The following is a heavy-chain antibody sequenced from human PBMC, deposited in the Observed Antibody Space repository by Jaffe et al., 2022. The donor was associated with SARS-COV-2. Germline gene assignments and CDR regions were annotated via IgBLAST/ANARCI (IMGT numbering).Heavy chain of an antibody. CDR3: ARGLRTTRPKPMDV. CDR2: INHSGST. CDR1: GGSFSGYY. V-gene: IGHV4-34*01. Sequence: QVQLQQWGAGLLKPSETLSLTCAVYGGSFSGYYWSWIRQPPGKGLEWIGEINHSGSTDYNPSLKSRVTISVDTSKNQFSLKLSSVTAADTAVYYCARGLRTTRPKPMDVWGKGTTVTVSS. J-gene: IGHJ6*03.